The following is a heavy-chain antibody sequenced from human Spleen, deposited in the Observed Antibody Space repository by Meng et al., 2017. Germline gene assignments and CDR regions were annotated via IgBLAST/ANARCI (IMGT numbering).Heavy chain of an antibody. J-gene: IGHJ4*02. CDR3: AKYSYGLGDYLDY. D-gene: IGHD3-10*01. CDR2: LSGGGFTT. CDR1: GFSFSSYA. Sequence: GGSLRLSCAASGFSFSSYAMSWVRHAPGKGLEWVSALSGGGFTTYYTDSVKGRFAISRHNSKNTHYLQMNSLRAEDTALYYWAKYSYGLGDYLDYWGQGALVTVSS. V-gene: IGHV3-23*01.